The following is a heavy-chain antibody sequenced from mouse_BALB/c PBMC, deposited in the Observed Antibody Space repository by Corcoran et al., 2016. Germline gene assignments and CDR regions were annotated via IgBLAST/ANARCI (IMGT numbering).Heavy chain of an antibody. J-gene: IGHJ3*01. CDR3: ASIGSWFAY. CDR1: GYTFSSYW. Sequence: QVQLQQSGAELMKPGASVKISCKATGYTFSSYWIEWVKQRPGHGLEWIGEILPGSGSTNYNEKFKGKATFTADTSSNTAYMQLSSLTSGDSAVYYCASIGSWFAYWGQGTLVTVSA. CDR2: ILPGSGST. V-gene: IGHV1-9*01. D-gene: IGHD2-3*01.